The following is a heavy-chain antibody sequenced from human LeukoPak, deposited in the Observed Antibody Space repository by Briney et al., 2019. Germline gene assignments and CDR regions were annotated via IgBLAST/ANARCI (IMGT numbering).Heavy chain of an antibody. V-gene: IGHV4-59*08. CDR1: GGSISSYY. CDR2: IYYSGST. J-gene: IGHJ4*02. D-gene: IGHD3-3*01. Sequence: SETLSLTCTVSGGSISSYYWSWIRQPPGKGLEWIGYIYYSGSTYYNPSLKSRVTISVDTSKNQFSLKLSSVTAADTAVYYCARLWGPSYDFWSGYYTGLDYWGQGTLVTVSS. CDR3: ARLWGPSYDFWSGYYTGLDY.